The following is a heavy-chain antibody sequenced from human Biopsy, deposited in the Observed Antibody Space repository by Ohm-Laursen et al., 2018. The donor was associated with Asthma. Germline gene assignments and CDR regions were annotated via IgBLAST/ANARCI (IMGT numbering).Heavy chain of an antibody. CDR3: ARMNTLIQAANYFSYAMDV. CDR1: GGSISSGGY. V-gene: IGHV4-30-2*01. Sequence: TLSLTCTVSGGSISSGGYWTWIRQPPGKGLEWIAYLFHSGTTYYNPSPKSRVTISVDRSQRQFSLKVNSVTAADTAVYYCARMNTLIQAANYFSYAMDVWGQGTTVTVSS. D-gene: IGHD3-9*01. CDR2: LFHSGTT. J-gene: IGHJ6*02.